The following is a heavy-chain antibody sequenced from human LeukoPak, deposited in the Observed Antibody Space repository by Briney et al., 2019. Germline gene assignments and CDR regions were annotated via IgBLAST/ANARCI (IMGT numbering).Heavy chain of an antibody. V-gene: IGHV3-7*01. CDR1: GFSFSAYW. CDR3: GRFGYVAGVDL. Sequence: GGSLRLSCAASGFSFSAYWMTWVRQAPGAGLEFVANINPVGTATYYVDPVKGRFTISRDNAKNLVYLQMNSLRAEDTAVYHCGRFGYVAGVDLWGQGTLVTVSS. CDR2: INPVGTAT. D-gene: IGHD3-10*01. J-gene: IGHJ4*02.